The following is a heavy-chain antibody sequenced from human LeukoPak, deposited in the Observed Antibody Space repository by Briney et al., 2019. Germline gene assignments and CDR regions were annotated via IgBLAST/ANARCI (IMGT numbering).Heavy chain of an antibody. CDR3: ARDPPSRGTRYFDY. Sequence: GGSLRLSCAASGFTVSSNYMSWVRQAPGKGLEWVSVIYSGGSTYYADSVKGRFTISRDNSKNTLYLQMDSLRAEDTAVYYCARDPPSRGTRYFDYWGQGTLVTVSS. CDR1: GFTVSSNY. D-gene: IGHD3-16*01. V-gene: IGHV3-66*01. CDR2: IYSGGST. J-gene: IGHJ4*02.